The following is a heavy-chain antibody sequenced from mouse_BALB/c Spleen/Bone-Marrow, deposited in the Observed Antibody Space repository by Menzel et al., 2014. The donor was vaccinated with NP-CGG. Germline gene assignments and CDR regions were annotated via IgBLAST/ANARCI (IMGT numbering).Heavy chain of an antibody. V-gene: IGHV5-9*03. D-gene: IGHD2-14*01. CDR2: ISSGGGNT. Sequence: EVQGVESGGGLVKPGGSLKLSCAASGFTFSSYTMSWVRRTPEKRLEWVATISSGGGNTYYPDSMKGRFTISRDNAKNNLYLQMSSLRSEDTALYYCARAYYRYPFDYWGQGTTLTVSS. CDR3: ARAYYRYPFDY. J-gene: IGHJ2*01. CDR1: GFTFSSYT.